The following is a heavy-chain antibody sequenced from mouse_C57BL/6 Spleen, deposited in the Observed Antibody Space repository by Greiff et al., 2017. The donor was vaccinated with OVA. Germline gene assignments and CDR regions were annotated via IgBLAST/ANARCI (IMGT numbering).Heavy chain of an antibody. Sequence: QVQLQQSGAELVKPGASVKISCKASGYAFSSYWMNWVKQRPGKGLEWIGQIYPGDGDTNYNGKFKGKATLTADKSSSTAYMQLSSLTSEDSAVYYCARSLPGYSNCGYWGKGATLTVSS. CDR2: IYPGDGDT. D-gene: IGHD2-5*01. CDR1: GYAFSSYW. CDR3: ARSLPGYSNCGY. J-gene: IGHJ2*01. V-gene: IGHV1-80*01.